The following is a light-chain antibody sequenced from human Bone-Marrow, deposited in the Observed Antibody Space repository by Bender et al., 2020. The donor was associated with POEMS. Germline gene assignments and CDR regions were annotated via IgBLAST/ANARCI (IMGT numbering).Light chain of an antibody. CDR3: QSYDNSLGGWV. CDR1: SSDVGGYNY. Sequence: QSALTQPASVSGSPGQSITISCTGTSSDVGGYNYVSWYQQHPGKAPKLMILDVSNRPSGVPDRFSGSKSGTSASLAITGLQAEDEGDYYCQSYDNSLGGWVFGGGTKLTVL. J-gene: IGLJ3*02. V-gene: IGLV2-14*03. CDR2: DVS.